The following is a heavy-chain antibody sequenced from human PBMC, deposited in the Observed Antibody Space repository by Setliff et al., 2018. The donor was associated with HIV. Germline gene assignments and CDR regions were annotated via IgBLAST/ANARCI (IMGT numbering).Heavy chain of an antibody. CDR2: IKTKPNSYAT. CDR1: GFTFSGSA. J-gene: IGHJ5*02. D-gene: IGHD4-17*01. V-gene: IGHV3-73*01. CDR3: AVSPDGDCATTECANWFDP. Sequence: GGSLRLSCSASGFTFSGSALHWVRQASGKGLEWVGRIKTKPNSYATAHAGSVKGRFTISRDDSQNTAYPQMNSLRTEDTAVYFCAVSPDGDCATTECANWFDPWGQGTQVTVSS.